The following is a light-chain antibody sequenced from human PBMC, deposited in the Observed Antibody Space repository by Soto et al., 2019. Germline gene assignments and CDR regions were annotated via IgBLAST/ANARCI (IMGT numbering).Light chain of an antibody. CDR2: WAS. V-gene: IGKV4-1*01. Sequence: DIVMTQSPDSLAVSLGERATINCKSSQSVLYNSNNKNYLAWYQQKPGQPPKLLIYWASTRESGVPDRFRGSGSGTDYTLSISSLQAEDVALYYCQQYHSAPLSFGGGTKVDIK. J-gene: IGKJ4*01. CDR1: QSVLYNSNNKNY. CDR3: QQYHSAPLS.